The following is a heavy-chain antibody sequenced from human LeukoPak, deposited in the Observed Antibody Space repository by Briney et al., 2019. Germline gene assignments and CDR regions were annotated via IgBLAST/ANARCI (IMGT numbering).Heavy chain of an antibody. J-gene: IGHJ4*02. V-gene: IGHV4-61*02. CDR3: ARDSRRYSSSWYENYFDY. CDR1: GGSISSGSYC. Sequence: SQTLSLTCTVSGGSISSGSYCWSWIRQPAGKGLEWIGRIYTSGSTNYNPSLKSRVTISVDTSKNQFSLKLSSVTAADTAVYYCARDSRRYSSSWYENYFDYWGQGTLVTVSS. D-gene: IGHD6-13*01. CDR2: IYTSGST.